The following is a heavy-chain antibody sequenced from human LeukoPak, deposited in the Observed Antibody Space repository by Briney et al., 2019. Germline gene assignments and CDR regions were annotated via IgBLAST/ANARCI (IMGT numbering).Heavy chain of an antibody. CDR1: GGSISSYY. CDR3: AREGGSSGYVDY. CDR2: IYTSGST. V-gene: IGHV4-4*07. Sequence: SETQSLTCTVSGGSISSYYWSWIRQPAGKGLEWIGRIYTSGSTNYNPSLKSRVTMSVDTSKHQFSLKLSSVTAADTAVYYCAREGGSSGYVDYWGQGTLVTVSS. D-gene: IGHD3-22*01. J-gene: IGHJ4*02.